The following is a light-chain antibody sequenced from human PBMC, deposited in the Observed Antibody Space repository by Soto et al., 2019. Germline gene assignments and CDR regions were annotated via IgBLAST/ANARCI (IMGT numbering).Light chain of an antibody. Sequence: DIQMTQSPSTLSASVGDRVTITCRASQSISSWLAWYQQKPGKAPKFLIYDASSLESGVPSRFSGSGSGTEFTLTISSLQPDDFATYYCQQYKSYRTFGQGTKVDI. J-gene: IGKJ1*01. CDR3: QQYKSYRT. CDR2: DAS. CDR1: QSISSW. V-gene: IGKV1-5*01.